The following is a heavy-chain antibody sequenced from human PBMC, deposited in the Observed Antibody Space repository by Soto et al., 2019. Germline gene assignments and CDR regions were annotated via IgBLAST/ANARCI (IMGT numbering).Heavy chain of an antibody. CDR3: ARDLRGYCSGGSCYSFNDY. CDR1: GFTVSSNY. D-gene: IGHD2-15*01. CDR2: IYSGGST. V-gene: IGHV3-66*01. Sequence: GESLKISCAASGFTVSSNYMSWVRQAPGKGLEWVSVIYSGGSTYYADSVKGRFTISRDNSKNTLYLQMNSLRAEDTAVYYCARDLRGYCSGGSCYSFNDYWGQGTLVTVSS. J-gene: IGHJ4*02.